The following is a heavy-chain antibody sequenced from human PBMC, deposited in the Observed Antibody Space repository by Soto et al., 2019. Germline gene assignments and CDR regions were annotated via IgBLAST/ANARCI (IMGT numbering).Heavy chain of an antibody. CDR1: GGSISSSSYY. CDR3: ARHETYYDFWSGSLDAFDI. Sequence: QLQLQESGPGLVKPSETLSLTCTVSGGSISSSSYYWGWIRQPPGKGLEWIGSIYYSGSTYYNPSLKSRVTIPVDTSKNQFSLKLSSVTAADTAVYYCARHETYYDFWSGSLDAFDIWGQGTMVTVSS. V-gene: IGHV4-39*01. CDR2: IYYSGST. J-gene: IGHJ3*02. D-gene: IGHD3-3*01.